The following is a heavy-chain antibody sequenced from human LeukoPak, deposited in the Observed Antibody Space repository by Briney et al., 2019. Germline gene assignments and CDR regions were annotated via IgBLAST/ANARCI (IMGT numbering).Heavy chain of an antibody. Sequence: GGSLRLSCATSGFSFNSYGMNWVRQVPGKGLEWVSYISVSDGTIHYADSVKGRFTISSDNAKNSLFLQMNSLRVEDTAIYYCTRDTHFYDYWGQGTLVTVSS. J-gene: IGHJ4*02. D-gene: IGHD2/OR15-2a*01. CDR1: GFSFNSYG. V-gene: IGHV3-48*01. CDR2: ISVSDGTI. CDR3: TRDTHFYDY.